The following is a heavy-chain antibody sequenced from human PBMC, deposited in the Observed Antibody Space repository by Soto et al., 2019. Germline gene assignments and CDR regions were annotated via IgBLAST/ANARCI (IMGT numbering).Heavy chain of an antibody. CDR1: GFTVSNAW. V-gene: IGHV3-15*07. Sequence: EVQLVESGGGLVKPGGSLRLSCAVSGFTVSNAWMNWVRQAPGKGLEWVGRIRSKTDGGTTEYASLVKGRFTISRDDSKDTLYLQMNSLKTEDTAVYYCTLYWGWLDYWGRGTLVTVSS. D-gene: IGHD7-27*01. CDR3: TLYWGWLDY. J-gene: IGHJ4*02. CDR2: IRSKTDGGTT.